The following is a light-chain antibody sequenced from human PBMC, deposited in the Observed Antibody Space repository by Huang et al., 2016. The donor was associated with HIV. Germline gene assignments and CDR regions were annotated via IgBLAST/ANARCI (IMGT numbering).Light chain of an antibody. CDR3: HQYDTSPCT. CDR1: PNITSNA. V-gene: IGKV3-20*01. J-gene: IGKJ2*02. CDR2: GAS. Sequence: EIVLTQSPGTLSLSPGESATLSCRASPNITSNALAWFQQKPGQAPRLLIYGASTRASCTPDTFCGRWSGRDFTLTIGRLPPGDFAVYFCHQYDTSPCTFGQGTQLEI.